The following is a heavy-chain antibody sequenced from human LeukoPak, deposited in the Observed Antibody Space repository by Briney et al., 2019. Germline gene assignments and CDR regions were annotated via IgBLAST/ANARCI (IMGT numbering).Heavy chain of an antibody. CDR2: ISAYNGNT. CDR1: GYTFTSYG. V-gene: IGHV1-18*01. CDR3: ARGSADAFDI. D-gene: IGHD3-10*01. Sequence: ASVKVSCKASGYTFTSYGISWVRQAPGQGLEWMGWISAYNGNTNYAQKLQGRVTKTTDTSTRTTYMELRSLRSNDTAVYFCARGSADAFDIWGQGTMVTVSS. J-gene: IGHJ3*02.